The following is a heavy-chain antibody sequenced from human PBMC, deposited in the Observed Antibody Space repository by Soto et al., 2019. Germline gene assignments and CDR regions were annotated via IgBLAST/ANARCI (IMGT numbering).Heavy chain of an antibody. D-gene: IGHD1-26*01. CDR3: AKESGSYSVLVGYFDY. J-gene: IGHJ4*02. V-gene: IGHV3-23*01. Sequence: HPGGSLRLSCAASGFTFSSYAMSWVRQAPGKGLEWVSAISGSGGSTYYADSVKGRLTISRDNSKNTLYLQMNSLRAEDTAVYYCAKESGSYSVLVGYFDYWGQGTLVTVSS. CDR1: GFTFSSYA. CDR2: ISGSGGST.